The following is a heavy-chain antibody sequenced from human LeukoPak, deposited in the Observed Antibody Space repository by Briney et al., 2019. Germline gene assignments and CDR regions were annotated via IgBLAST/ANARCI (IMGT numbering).Heavy chain of an antibody. D-gene: IGHD3-9*01. CDR2: IYYSGST. CDR3: ARAILTGYPMGGWVDP. CDR1: GGSISSGDYY. V-gene: IGHV4-30-4*08. Sequence: SETLSLTCTVSGGSISSGDYYWSWIRQPPGKGLEWIGYIYYSGSTYYNPSLKSRVTISVDTSKNQFSLKLSSVTAADTAVYYCARAILTGYPMGGWVDPWGQGTLVTVSS. J-gene: IGHJ5*02.